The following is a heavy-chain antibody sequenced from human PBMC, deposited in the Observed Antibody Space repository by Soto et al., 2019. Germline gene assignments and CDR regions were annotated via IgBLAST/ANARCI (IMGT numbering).Heavy chain of an antibody. J-gene: IGHJ4*02. Sequence: VHLVQSGGEVKKPGASVKVSCKGSGYTFSAYGITWVRQAPGQGLEWMGWIGATNGDAYYAEKLRNRVTVTTDTSTGTAYMELRSLRSDDTAVYYCAMTQRLGGGQQLGWGQGTLVTVSS. CDR3: AMTQRLGGGQQLG. D-gene: IGHD6-13*01. CDR2: IGATNGDA. CDR1: GYTFSAYG. V-gene: IGHV1-18*01.